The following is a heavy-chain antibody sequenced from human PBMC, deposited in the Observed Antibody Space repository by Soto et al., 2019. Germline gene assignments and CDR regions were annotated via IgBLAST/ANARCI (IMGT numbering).Heavy chain of an antibody. CDR1: GWSFSGYY. D-gene: IGHD6-13*01. CDR3: ARGGRYSSSWSRGDAFDI. Sequence: PSETLSLTCAVYGWSFSGYYWSWIRQPPGKGLEWIGEINHSGSTNYNPSLKSRVTISVDTSKNQFSLKLSSVTAADTAVYYCARGGRYSSSWSRGDAFDIWGQGTMVTVSS. CDR2: INHSGST. J-gene: IGHJ3*02. V-gene: IGHV4-34*01.